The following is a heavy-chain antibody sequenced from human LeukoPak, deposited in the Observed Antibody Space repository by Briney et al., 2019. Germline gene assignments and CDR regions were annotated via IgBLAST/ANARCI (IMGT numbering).Heavy chain of an antibody. CDR1: GGSISSSSYY. CDR2: IYYSGST. V-gene: IGHV4-39*01. D-gene: IGHD1-26*01. Sequence: SETLSLTCTVSGGSISSSSYYWGWVRQPPGKGLEWIGSIYYSGSTYYNPSLKSRVTISVDTSKNQFSLKLSSVTAADTAVYYCARGDLENRAPSGSYYKHSLSIIDYWGQGTLVTVSS. J-gene: IGHJ4*02. CDR3: ARGDLENRAPSGSYYKHSLSIIDY.